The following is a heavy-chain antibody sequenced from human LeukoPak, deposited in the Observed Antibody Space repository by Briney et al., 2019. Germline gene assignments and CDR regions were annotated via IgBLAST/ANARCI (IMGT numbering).Heavy chain of an antibody. D-gene: IGHD6-19*01. CDR1: GFTFSSYA. J-gene: IGHJ4*02. CDR2: ISSSSGNI. CDR3: ARSIAVARYYFDY. V-gene: IGHV3-21*01. Sequence: GGSLKLSCAASGFTFSSYAMSWVRQAPGKGLEWVSSISSSSGNIYYADSVKGRFTISRDNAKNSLYLQMNSLRAEDTAVYYCARSIAVARYYFDYWGQGTLVTVSS.